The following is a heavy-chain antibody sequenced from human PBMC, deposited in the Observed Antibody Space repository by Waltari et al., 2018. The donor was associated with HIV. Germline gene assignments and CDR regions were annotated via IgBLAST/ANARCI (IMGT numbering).Heavy chain of an antibody. V-gene: IGHV3-23*01. CDR3: VKDSGRAADVFDL. CDR2: IRGCGET. J-gene: IGHJ3*01. Sequence: QLLESGGGLVEPGGSLRLSCAASGFIFTDFAMDWVRQAPGKGLWWLSAIRGCGETFYAVSVKGRFTISRDNSKNTLYLQMNSLRADDAAVYYCVKDSGRAADVFDLWGQGTMVTVSS. CDR1: GFIFTDFA. D-gene: IGHD3-10*01.